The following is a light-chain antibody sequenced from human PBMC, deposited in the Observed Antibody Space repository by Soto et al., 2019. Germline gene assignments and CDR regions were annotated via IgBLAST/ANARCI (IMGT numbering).Light chain of an antibody. V-gene: IGKV1-33*01. CDR2: DAS. Sequence: DIQMTQYPSSLSAAVGDSVTITCQASRYITNSLHWFQQKPGKAPKLLIYDASILQAGVPSRFSGSGSGIDFTFTISSLQTEDMATYYCQQYDNLPLTFGGGTKVDIK. CDR1: RYITNS. J-gene: IGKJ4*01. CDR3: QQYDNLPLT.